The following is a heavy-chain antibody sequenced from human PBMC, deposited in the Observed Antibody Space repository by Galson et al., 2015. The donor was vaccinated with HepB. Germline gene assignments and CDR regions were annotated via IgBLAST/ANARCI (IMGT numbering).Heavy chain of an antibody. CDR3: AKIAIRGGDQYWGRDV. V-gene: IGHV1-18*01. D-gene: IGHD7-27*01. Sequence: SVKVSCKAFGYSFADYGINWVRQAPGQGLEWMGWISGYNGDTNYAQKFQGRVTMTTNTSTSTAYMELRSLRSDDTAVYYCAKIAIRGGDQYWGRDVWGKGTTVIVSS. J-gene: IGHJ6*04. CDR2: ISGYNGDT. CDR1: GYSFADYG.